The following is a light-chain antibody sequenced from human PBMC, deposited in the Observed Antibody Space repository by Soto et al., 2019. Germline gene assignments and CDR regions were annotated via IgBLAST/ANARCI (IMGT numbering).Light chain of an antibody. CDR1: QSVSSSY. V-gene: IGKV3-20*01. Sequence: EIVLTQSPGTLSLSPGERATLSCRASQSVSSSYLAWYQHKPGQAPRLLIYGASSRATGIPDRFSGSGPGTDFTLTISRLEPEDFAVYYCQQYSSSPHTFGQGTKLEIK. CDR3: QQYSSSPHT. J-gene: IGKJ2*01. CDR2: GAS.